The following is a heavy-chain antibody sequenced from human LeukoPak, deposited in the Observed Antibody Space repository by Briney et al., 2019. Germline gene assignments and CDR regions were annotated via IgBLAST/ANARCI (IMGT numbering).Heavy chain of an antibody. J-gene: IGHJ4*02. CDR2: ISSSSSYI. D-gene: IGHD4-23*01. V-gene: IGHV3-21*01. CDR3: ARIRYGGRLPDY. CDR1: GFTFSSYS. Sequence: GGSLRLSCAASGFTFSSYSMKWVRQAPGKGLEWVSSISSSSSYIYYADSVKGRFTISRDNAKNSLYLQMNSLRAEDTAVYYCARIRYGGRLPDYWGQGTLVTVSS.